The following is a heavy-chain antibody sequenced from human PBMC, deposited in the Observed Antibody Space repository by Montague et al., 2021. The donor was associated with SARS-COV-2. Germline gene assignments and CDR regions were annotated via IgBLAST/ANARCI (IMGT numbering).Heavy chain of an antibody. J-gene: IGHJ6*02. Sequence: SETLSLTCAVSGGSISSSSYYWGWIRQPPGRGLEWIGSIYYSGSTYYNPSLKSRVTISVDTSKNQFSLKLSSVTAADTAEYYCARAGSLGFEILIGPRNYGSGLADWGQGTPVTVSS. CDR1: GGSISSSSYY. CDR2: IYYSGST. V-gene: IGHV4-39*07. D-gene: IGHD3-9*01. CDR3: ARAGSLGFEILIGPRNYGSGLAD.